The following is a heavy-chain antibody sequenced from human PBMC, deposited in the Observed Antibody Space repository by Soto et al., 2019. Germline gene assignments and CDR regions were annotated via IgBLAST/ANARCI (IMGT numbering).Heavy chain of an antibody. J-gene: IGHJ5*02. CDR3: ARSISLPASADNWFDP. CDR2: INHSGGT. D-gene: IGHD2-2*01. V-gene: IGHV4-34*01. CDR1: GGSFSAYY. Sequence: LSLTCAVYGGSFSAYYWSWIRQPPGKGLEWIGEINHSGGTSYNPSLKSRVTISVDTSKSQFSLKLTSVTAADRAVYYCARSISLPASADNWFDPWGQGTPVTVSS.